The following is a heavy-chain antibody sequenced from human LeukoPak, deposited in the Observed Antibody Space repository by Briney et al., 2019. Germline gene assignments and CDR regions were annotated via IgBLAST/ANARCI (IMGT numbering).Heavy chain of an antibody. CDR2: IIPIFGTA. CDR1: GGTFSSYA. D-gene: IGHD1-7*01. J-gene: IGHJ4*02. V-gene: IGHV1-69*13. CDR3: ARDQTGTTYSSFDY. Sequence: SVKVSCKASGGTFSSYAIRWVRQAPGQGLEWMGGIIPIFGTANYAQKFQGRVTITADESTSTAYMELSSLRSEDTAVYYCARDQTGTTYSSFDYWGQGTLVTVSS.